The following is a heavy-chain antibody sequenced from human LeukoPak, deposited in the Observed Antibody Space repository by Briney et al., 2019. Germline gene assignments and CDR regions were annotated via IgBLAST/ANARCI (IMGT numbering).Heavy chain of an antibody. V-gene: IGHV1-46*01. CDR1: GYTFTSKY. CDR3: AKSSPPPVRY. J-gene: IGHJ4*02. CDR2: INPSGGRT. Sequence: ASVKVSCKASGYTFTSKYMHWVRQAPGQGLEWMGIINPSGGRTSYAQKFQGRVTMTRDMSTSTVYMELSSLKSEDTAVYYCAKSSPPPVRYWGQGTLVTVSS. D-gene: IGHD2/OR15-2a*01.